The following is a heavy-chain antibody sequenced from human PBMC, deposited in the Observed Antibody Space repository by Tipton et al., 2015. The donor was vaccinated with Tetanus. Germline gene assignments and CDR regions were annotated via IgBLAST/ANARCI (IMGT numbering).Heavy chain of an antibody. J-gene: IGHJ4*02. CDR2: ISDDGSNK. V-gene: IGHV3-30-3*01. CDR1: GFTFSTYA. D-gene: IGHD1-14*01. CDR3: ARDPVGSTEPCDY. Sequence: SLRLSCAASGFTFSTYAMHWVREAPGKGLEWVADISDDGSNKYYADYVKGRFTISRDNAKNSLFLQMNSLRVEDTAVYYCARDPVGSTEPCDYWGQRNLVSVSS.